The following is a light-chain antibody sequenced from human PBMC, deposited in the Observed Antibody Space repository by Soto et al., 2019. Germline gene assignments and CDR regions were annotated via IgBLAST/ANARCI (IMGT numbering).Light chain of an antibody. CDR3: QQRSNWRRT. CDR2: DTS. J-gene: IGKJ1*01. V-gene: IGKV3-11*01. Sequence: EIVLTQSPATLSLSPGERATLSCRASQSLSSNLAWYQQKFGQPPRLLIYDTSNRATGIPARFSGSGSGTDVTLTISSLEPEDFAVYYCQQRSNWRRTFGQGTKVEIK. CDR1: QSLSSN.